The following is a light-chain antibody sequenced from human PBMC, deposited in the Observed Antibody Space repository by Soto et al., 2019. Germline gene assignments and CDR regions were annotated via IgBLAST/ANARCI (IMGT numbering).Light chain of an antibody. J-gene: IGKJ1*01. CDR3: QQYSTSRT. CDR2: GTS. V-gene: IGKV3-20*01. CDR1: QGVSSNY. Sequence: ILFTQSPGTLSLSPGERATLSCRASQGVSSNYLAWYQQKSGEAPRLLLYGTSSRATGIPERFSGSGSGTDFTLPIRRLEPEDSAVYYCQQYSTSRTFGQGTKVDIK.